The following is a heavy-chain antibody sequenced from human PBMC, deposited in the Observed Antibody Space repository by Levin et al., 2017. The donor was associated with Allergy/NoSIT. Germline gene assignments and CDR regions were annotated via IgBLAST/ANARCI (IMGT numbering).Heavy chain of an antibody. J-gene: IGHJ3*02. CDR2: ISSSSSYI. Sequence: ASVKVSCAASGFTFSGYNMHWVRQAPGKGLEWVSSISSSSSYIYYADSVKGRFTISRDNAKHSLYLQMNSLRADDPAMYYCARGDCGGGGCYSLSVRAFDIWGQGTKVAVSS. V-gene: IGHV3-21*01. CDR1: GFTFSGYN. D-gene: IGHD2-15*01. CDR3: ARGDCGGGGCYSLSVRAFDI.